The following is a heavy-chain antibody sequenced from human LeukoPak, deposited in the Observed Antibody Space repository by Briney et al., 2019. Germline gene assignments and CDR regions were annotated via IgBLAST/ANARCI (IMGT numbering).Heavy chain of an antibody. CDR1: GFTVSSNY. J-gene: IGHJ4*02. CDR3: ARGPPSGYSSGSYYRYYFDY. CDR2: IYSGGST. D-gene: IGHD3-10*01. Sequence: PGGSLRLSCTASGFTVSSNYMSWVRQAPGKGLEWVSVIYSGGSTYYADSVKGRFTISRDNSKNTLYLQMKSLRAEDTAVYYCARGPPSGYSSGSYYRYYFDYWGQGTLVTVSS. V-gene: IGHV3-66*01.